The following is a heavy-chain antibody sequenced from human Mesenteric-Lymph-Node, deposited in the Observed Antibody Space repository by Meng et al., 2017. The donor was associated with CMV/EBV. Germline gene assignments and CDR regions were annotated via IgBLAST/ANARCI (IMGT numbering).Heavy chain of an antibody. J-gene: IGHJ2*01. CDR3: ARDYPYDFWSGYYAWYFDL. CDR2: IKQDGREK. Sequence: GESLKISCAASGFTFSSYWMSWVRQAPGKGLEWVANIKQDGREKYYVDSVKGRFTISRDNAKNSLYLQMNSLRAEDTAVYYCARDYPYDFWSGYYAWYFDLRGRGTLVTVSS. D-gene: IGHD3-3*01. V-gene: IGHV3-7*01. CDR1: GFTFSSYW.